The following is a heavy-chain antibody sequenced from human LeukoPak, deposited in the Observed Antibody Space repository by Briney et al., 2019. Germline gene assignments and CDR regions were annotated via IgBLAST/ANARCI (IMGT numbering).Heavy chain of an antibody. V-gene: IGHV1-2*02. J-gene: IGHJ6*03. Sequence: GASVKVSCKASGYTFTGYYMHWVRQAPGQGLEWMGWINPNSGGTNYAQKFQGRVTMTRDTSISTAYMELSRLRSDDTAVYYCAREASTVRNYYYYMDVWGKGTTVTVSS. CDR3: AREASTVRNYYYYMDV. CDR2: INPNSGGT. CDR1: GYTFTGYY. D-gene: IGHD4-11*01.